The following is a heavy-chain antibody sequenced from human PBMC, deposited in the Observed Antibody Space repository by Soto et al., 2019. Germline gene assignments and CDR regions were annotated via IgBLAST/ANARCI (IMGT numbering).Heavy chain of an antibody. CDR3: GSSGNYYRLHSFDL. J-gene: IGHJ4*02. CDR2: IWYDGSYK. D-gene: IGHD3-10*01. V-gene: IGHV3-33*01. Sequence: QVQLVESGGGVVQPGRSLRLSCAASGFTFSSYGMHWVRQAPGKGLEWVAVIWYDGSYKFYADSVKGRFTISRDNSKNTPFLQMNRPRAEDTAVYYCGSSGNYYRLHSFDLWGQGTLVTVSS. CDR1: GFTFSSYG.